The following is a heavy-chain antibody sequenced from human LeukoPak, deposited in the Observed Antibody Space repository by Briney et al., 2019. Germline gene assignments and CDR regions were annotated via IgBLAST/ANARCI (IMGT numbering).Heavy chain of an antibody. D-gene: IGHD4-11*01. V-gene: IGHV4-39*01. CDR1: GGSISSSNW. CDR3: ARHRGSTITVTQYYFDY. Sequence: SETLSLTCAVSGGSISSSNWWSWVRQPPGKGLEWIGSIYYSGSTYYNPSLKSRVTISVDTSKNQFSLKLSSVTAADTAVYYCARHRGSTITVTQYYFDYWGQGTLVTVPS. CDR2: IYYSGST. J-gene: IGHJ4*02.